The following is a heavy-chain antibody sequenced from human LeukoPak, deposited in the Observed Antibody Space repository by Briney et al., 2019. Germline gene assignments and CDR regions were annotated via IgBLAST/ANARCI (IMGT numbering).Heavy chain of an antibody. CDR2: ITSSSSAI. J-gene: IGHJ4*02. Sequence: SGGSLRLSCAASGFTFSGYSMNWVRQAPGKGLEWVSYITSSSSAIYYADSVKGRFTISRDNAKNSLYLQMNSLRAEDTAVYYCARVRVSYHFDYWGQRTLVTVSS. CDR3: ARVRVSYHFDY. D-gene: IGHD1-26*01. CDR1: GFTFSGYS. V-gene: IGHV3-48*01.